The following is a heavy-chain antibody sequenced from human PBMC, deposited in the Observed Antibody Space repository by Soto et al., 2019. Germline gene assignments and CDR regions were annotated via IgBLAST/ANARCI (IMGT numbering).Heavy chain of an antibody. D-gene: IGHD2-15*01. J-gene: IGHJ5*02. CDR3: ARDAYCSGGSCYGWFDP. CDR2: ISYDGSNK. Sequence: QVQLVESGGGVVQPGRSLRLSCAASGFTFSSYAMHWVRQAPGKGLEWVAVISYDGSNKYYADSVKGRFTISRDNSKNTRYLQMNSLRAEDTAVYYCARDAYCSGGSCYGWFDPWGQGTLVTVSS. V-gene: IGHV3-30-3*01. CDR1: GFTFSSYA.